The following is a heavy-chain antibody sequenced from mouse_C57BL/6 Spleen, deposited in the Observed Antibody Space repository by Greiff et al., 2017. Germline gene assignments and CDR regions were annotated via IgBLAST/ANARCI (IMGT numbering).Heavy chain of an antibody. CDR1: GYTFPGYW. CDR3: ARDGDYYTWFAY. V-gene: IGHV1-9*01. J-gene: IGHJ3*01. CDR2: ILPGSGST. Sequence: QVQLQQSGAELMKPGASVKLSCKATGYTFPGYWIEWVKQRPGHGLEWIGEILPGSGSTNYNEKFKGKATFTADTSSNTAYMQLSSLTTEDSALYYCARDGDYYTWFAYWGQGTLVTVSA. D-gene: IGHD1-1*01.